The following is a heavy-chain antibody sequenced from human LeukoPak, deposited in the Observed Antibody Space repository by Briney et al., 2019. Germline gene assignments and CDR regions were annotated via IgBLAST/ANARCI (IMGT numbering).Heavy chain of an antibody. J-gene: IGHJ3*02. CDR3: ARIVGGSIDI. Sequence: SETLSLTCTVSGGSISSYYWSWIRQPPGKGLEWIGYIYYSGSTNYNPSLKSRVTISVDTSKNQFSLKLSSVTAADTAAYYCARIVGGSIDIWGQGIMVTVSS. D-gene: IGHD1-26*01. CDR1: GGSISSYY. V-gene: IGHV4-59*12. CDR2: IYYSGST.